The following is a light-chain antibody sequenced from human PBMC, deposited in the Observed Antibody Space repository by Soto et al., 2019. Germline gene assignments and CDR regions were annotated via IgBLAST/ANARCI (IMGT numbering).Light chain of an antibody. CDR1: QSVTNSF. V-gene: IGKV3-20*01. CDR2: GAS. Sequence: EIVLAPSPGTLSLSPVERATLSCRASQSVTNSFLAWYQQKPGQAPRLLIYGASRRATGIPDRFTGSGSGTDFTLTISRLEPEDFAVYFCQQYSDLPMTFGQGTRLEIK. CDR3: QQYSDLPMT. J-gene: IGKJ5*01.